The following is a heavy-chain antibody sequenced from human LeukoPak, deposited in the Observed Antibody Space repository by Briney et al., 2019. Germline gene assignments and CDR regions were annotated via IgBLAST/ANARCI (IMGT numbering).Heavy chain of an antibody. CDR3: ARGLDCSGGSCYFDY. CDR2: IDTAGDT. D-gene: IGHD2-15*01. CDR1: GFTFSSYD. Sequence: GGSLRLSCAASGFTFSSYDIHWVRQATGKGLEWVSGIDTAGDTYYPGSVKGRFTISRENAKNYLYLQMNSLRAGDTAVYYCARGLDCSGGSCYFDYWGQGTLVTVSS. V-gene: IGHV3-13*04. J-gene: IGHJ4*02.